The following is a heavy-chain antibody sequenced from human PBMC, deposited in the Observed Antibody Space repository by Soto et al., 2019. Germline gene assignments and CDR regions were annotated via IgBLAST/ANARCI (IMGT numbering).Heavy chain of an antibody. J-gene: IGHJ5*02. CDR1: GFMFNDYA. V-gene: IGHV3-23*01. CDR2: ITGSGADT. Sequence: VGSLRLSCAASGFMFNDYAMSWVLQGRGKGLEYVSSITGSGADTYYAQSVRGRFTIYRDNFRDTLYVQMNSLRAEDTAMYYCAKCGASNTCIPTGFDPWGPGTRVTVS. CDR3: AKCGASNTCIPTGFDP. D-gene: IGHD2-15*01.